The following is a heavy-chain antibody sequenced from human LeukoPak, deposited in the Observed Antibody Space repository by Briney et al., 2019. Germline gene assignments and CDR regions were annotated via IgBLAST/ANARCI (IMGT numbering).Heavy chain of an antibody. V-gene: IGHV4-30-4*01. CDR1: GGSLTSGDYY. CDR3: ARGYCSGGSCYEDY. J-gene: IGHJ4*02. Sequence: SQTLSLTCTVSGGSLTSGDYYWNWIRQTPGKGLEWIGYIYDSGLTYFNPSLGSRLSMSVETSSNQFSLKLSSVTAADTAVYYCARGYCSGGSCYEDYWGQGTLVTVSS. D-gene: IGHD2-15*01. CDR2: IYDSGLT.